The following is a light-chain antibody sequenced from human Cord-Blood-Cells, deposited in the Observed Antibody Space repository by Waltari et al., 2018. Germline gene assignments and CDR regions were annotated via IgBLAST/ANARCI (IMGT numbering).Light chain of an antibody. Sequence: DIVMTQSPDSLAVSLGERATINGKSSQSVLYSSNNKNYLAWYQQKPGQPPKLLICWASTRESGVPDRFSGSGSGTDFTLTISSLQAEDVAVYYCQQYYSTPLAFGGGTKVEIK. CDR2: WAS. CDR1: QSVLYSSNNKNY. CDR3: QQYYSTPLA. J-gene: IGKJ4*01. V-gene: IGKV4-1*01.